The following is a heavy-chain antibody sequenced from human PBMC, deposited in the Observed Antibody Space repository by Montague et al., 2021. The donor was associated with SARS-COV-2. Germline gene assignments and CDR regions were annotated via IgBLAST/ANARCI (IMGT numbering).Heavy chain of an antibody. CDR2: IYYAGNT. V-gene: IGHV4-59*12. CDR1: GGSFSGYY. CDR3: ARCGTYHYGMDV. D-gene: IGHD1-26*01. J-gene: IGHJ6*02. Sequence: SETLSLTCAVSGGSFSGYYWSWIRQPPGKGLQWIGDIYYAGNTNYNPSLKSRVTIFIDKSKNHFSLQLSSVTAADTAVYYCARCGTYHYGMDVWGQGTTVAVSS.